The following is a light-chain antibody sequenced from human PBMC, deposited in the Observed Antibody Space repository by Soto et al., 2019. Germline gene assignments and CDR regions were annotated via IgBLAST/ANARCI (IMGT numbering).Light chain of an antibody. CDR1: QSISSN. CDR3: XXXXNXXPXT. V-gene: IGKV3-15*01. J-gene: IGKJ4*01. CDR2: GTS. Sequence: IVMTQSPATLSVSPGERATLFCRASQSISSNLAWYQQKAGQAPRLLIYGTSTRATGIPARFSGSGSGTEFTLTISSLQSEDXAVXXXXXXXNXXPXTFGGGTKVEIK.